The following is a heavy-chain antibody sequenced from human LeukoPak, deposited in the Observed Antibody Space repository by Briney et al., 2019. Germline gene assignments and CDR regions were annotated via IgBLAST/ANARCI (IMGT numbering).Heavy chain of an antibody. Sequence: GGSLRLSCAASGFTFSSYGMHWVRQAPGKGLEWVAVISYDGSNKYYADSVKGRFTISRDSSKNTLYLQMNSLRAEDTAVYYCAKDGGGWYHYWGQGTLVTVSS. J-gene: IGHJ4*02. CDR2: ISYDGSNK. CDR1: GFTFSSYG. D-gene: IGHD6-19*01. CDR3: AKDGGGWYHY. V-gene: IGHV3-30*18.